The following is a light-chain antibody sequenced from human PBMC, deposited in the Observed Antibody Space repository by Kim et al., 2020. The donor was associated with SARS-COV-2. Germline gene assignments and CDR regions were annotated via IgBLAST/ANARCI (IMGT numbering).Light chain of an antibody. V-gene: IGKV1-39*01. CDR1: RTISTY. Sequence: DIQMTQSPSSLSASVGDRVTITCRASRTISTYLNWYQQKPGKDPKVLIHAASSLHSGVPTRFSGSGSGTDFTLTISSLQPEDFATYYCQQSYSVPLTFGGGTKLEI. CDR3: QQSYSVPLT. CDR2: AAS. J-gene: IGKJ4*01.